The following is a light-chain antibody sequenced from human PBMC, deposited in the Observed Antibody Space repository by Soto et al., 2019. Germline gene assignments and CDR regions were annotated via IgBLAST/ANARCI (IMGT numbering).Light chain of an antibody. CDR2: GAS. Sequence: DIQMTQSPSSLSASVGDRVSITCRASQSISKYLSWYQQKPGQAPKLLISGASSLQSGVPSRFSGSGSGTDFTLTISSLQPEDFATDYCQQSYSPPTFGQGTRLEIK. CDR3: QQSYSPPT. V-gene: IGKV1-39*01. J-gene: IGKJ5*01. CDR1: QSISKY.